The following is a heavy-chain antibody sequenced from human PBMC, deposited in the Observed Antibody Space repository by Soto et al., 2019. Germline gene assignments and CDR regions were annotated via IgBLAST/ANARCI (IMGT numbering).Heavy chain of an antibody. V-gene: IGHV4-59*12. J-gene: IGHJ4*02. CDR2: IYYSAST. CDR1: GGSISSYY. Sequence: SETLSLTCTVSGGSISSYYWSWIRQPPGKGLEWIGYIYYSASTNYNPSLKSRVTISVDTSKNQFSLNLSSVTAADTAVYYCARDYYFDYWGQGTLVTVSS. CDR3: ARDYYFDY.